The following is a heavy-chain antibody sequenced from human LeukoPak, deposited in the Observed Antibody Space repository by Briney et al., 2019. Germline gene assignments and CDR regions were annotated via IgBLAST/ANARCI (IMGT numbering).Heavy chain of an antibody. CDR1: GFTFSSYG. D-gene: IGHD3-16*01. J-gene: IGHJ5*02. V-gene: IGHV3-33*05. CDR2: ISHDGNYM. CDR3: AIRGFRLRFGESLPFDP. Sequence: PGGSLRLSCAASGFTFSSYGMHWVRQAPGKGLEWVAVISHDGNYMSHKDSVRGRFTISRDNSKNTLYLQMNGLKPDDTAVYYCAIRGFRLRFGESLPFDPWGQGTLVIVSS.